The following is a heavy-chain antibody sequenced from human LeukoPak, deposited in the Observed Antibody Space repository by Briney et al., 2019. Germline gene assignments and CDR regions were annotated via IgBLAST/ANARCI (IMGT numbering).Heavy chain of an antibody. D-gene: IGHD6-6*01. CDR1: GYTFTSYG. CDR2: ISAYNGNT. J-gene: IGHJ4*02. Sequence: ASVKVSCKASGYTFTSYGISWVRQAPGQGLEWMGWISAYNGNTNYAQKLQGRVTMTTDTSTSTAYMELRSLRSDDTAVYYCARDTGVFIAARRTPVYFDYWGQGTLVTVSS. CDR3: ARDTGVFIAARRTPVYFDY. V-gene: IGHV1-18*01.